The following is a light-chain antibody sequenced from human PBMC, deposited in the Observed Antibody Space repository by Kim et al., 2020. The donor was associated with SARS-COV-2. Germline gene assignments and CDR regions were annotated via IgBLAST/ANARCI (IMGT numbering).Light chain of an antibody. Sequence: VALGQAVRITCQGDSLRSYYATWYQQTPGHAPILVIYGKNNRPSGIPDRFSGSSSGNAASLTITGTQAGDEADYYCNSRDSNNNVLFGGGTRLTVL. J-gene: IGLJ2*01. V-gene: IGLV3-19*01. CDR1: SLRSYY. CDR2: GKN. CDR3: NSRDSNNNVL.